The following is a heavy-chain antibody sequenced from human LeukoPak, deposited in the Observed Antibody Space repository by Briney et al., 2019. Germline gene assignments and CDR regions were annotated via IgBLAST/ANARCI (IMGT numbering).Heavy chain of an antibody. CDR1: GGTFSSYA. J-gene: IGHJ3*02. CDR2: ISAYNGNT. D-gene: IGHD4-17*01. V-gene: IGHV1-18*01. Sequence: ASVKVSCKASGGTFSSYAISWVRQAPGQGLEWMGWISAYNGNTNYAQKLQGRVTMTTDTSTSTAYMELRSLRSDDTAVYYCARATVTHRGAFDIWGQGTMVTVSS. CDR3: ARATVTHRGAFDI.